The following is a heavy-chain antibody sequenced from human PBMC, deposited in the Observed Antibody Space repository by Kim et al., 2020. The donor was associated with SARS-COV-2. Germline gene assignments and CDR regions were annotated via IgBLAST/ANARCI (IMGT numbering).Heavy chain of an antibody. J-gene: IGHJ4*02. CDR3: AKDIRTEAADLTF. D-gene: IGHD6-13*01. CDR2: ISYDGRSK. CDR1: GFTFSNYG. Sequence: GGSLRLSCAASGFTFSNYGMHWVRQAPGKWLEWVAVISYDGRSKYYGDSVKGRFSISRDNSKNTLSLQMNSLRDEDTAVYYCAKDIRTEAADLTFWCQGTLVTVSS. V-gene: IGHV3-30*18.